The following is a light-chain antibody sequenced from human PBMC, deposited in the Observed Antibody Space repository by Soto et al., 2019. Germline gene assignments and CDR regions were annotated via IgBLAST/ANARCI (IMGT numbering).Light chain of an antibody. CDR1: QSVSSNY. V-gene: IGKV3-20*01. J-gene: IGKJ5*01. CDR3: QQYGSSPIT. CDR2: VSS. Sequence: EIVLTQSPGTLSLSPGERATLSCRASQSVSSNYLAWYQQKPGQAPRVLIYVSSSRATGIPDRFSGSGSGTDFTLTISRLKPEDFAVYYWQQYGSSPITFGQGTRLEIK.